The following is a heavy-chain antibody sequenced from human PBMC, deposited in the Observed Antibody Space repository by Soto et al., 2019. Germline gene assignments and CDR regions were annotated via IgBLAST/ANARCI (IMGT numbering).Heavy chain of an antibody. CDR3: VRVHSQLLCGGGRVNWFDP. V-gene: IGHV4-34*01. CDR1: GGSFSGYY. Sequence: SETLSLTCAVYGGSFSGYYWSWIRQTPGKGLEWIGEINHSGSTNYNPSLKSRVTISVDTSKNQFSLKLSSVPAADTAVYFCVRVHSQLLCGGGRVNWFDPWGQGSLVTVSS. J-gene: IGHJ5*02. CDR2: INHSGST. D-gene: IGHD2-21*01.